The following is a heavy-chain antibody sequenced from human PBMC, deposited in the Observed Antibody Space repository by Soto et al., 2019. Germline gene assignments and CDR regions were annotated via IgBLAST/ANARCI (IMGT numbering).Heavy chain of an antibody. CDR1: GFTFSSYG. D-gene: IGHD1-26*01. J-gene: IGHJ4*02. Sequence: GGSLRLSCAASGFTFSSYGMHWVRQAPGKGLEWVAVISYDGSNKYYADSVKGRFTISRDNSKNTLYLQMNSLRAEDTAVYYCLKQSAKSGSYSGWGQGTRVTVFS. V-gene: IGHV3-30*18. CDR3: LKQSAKSGSYSG. CDR2: ISYDGSNK.